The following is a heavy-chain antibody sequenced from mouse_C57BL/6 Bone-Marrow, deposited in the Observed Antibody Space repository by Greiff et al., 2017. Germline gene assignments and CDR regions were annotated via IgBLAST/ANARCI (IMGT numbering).Heavy chain of an antibody. Sequence: QVQLQQSGAELARPGASVKLSCKASGYTFTSYGISWVKQRTGQGLEWIGEIYPRSGNTYYNEKFKGKATLTADKSSSTAYMELRSLTSEDSAVYFCAREGSSYGDYGGQGTTLTVSS. CDR1: GYTFTSYG. D-gene: IGHD1-1*01. CDR3: AREGSSYGDY. CDR2: IYPRSGNT. V-gene: IGHV1-81*01. J-gene: IGHJ2*01.